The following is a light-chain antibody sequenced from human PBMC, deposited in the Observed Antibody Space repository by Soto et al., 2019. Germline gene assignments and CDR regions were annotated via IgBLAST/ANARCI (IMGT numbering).Light chain of an antibody. J-gene: IGKJ1*01. CDR1: QGISSY. CDR2: AAS. V-gene: IGKV1-9*01. CDR3: QQLNSYLT. Sequence: DIQLTQSPSFLSASVGDRVTITCRASQGISSYLAWYQQKPGKAPKLLIYAASTLQSGVPSRFSGSGSGTEFTLTISSLQPEDFATYYFQQLNSYLTFGQGTKVEIK.